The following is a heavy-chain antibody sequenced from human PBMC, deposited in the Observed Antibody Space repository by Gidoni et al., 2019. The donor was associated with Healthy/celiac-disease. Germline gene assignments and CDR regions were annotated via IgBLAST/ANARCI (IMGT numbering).Heavy chain of an antibody. CDR3: AIIRITMIVVDQYDAFDI. J-gene: IGHJ3*02. CDR2: ISYDGSNK. Sequence: QVQLVGSGGGVVQPGWSLRLSCAASAFTFSSYAMHWVRQAPGKGLEWVAVISYDGSNKYYADSVKGRFTISRDNSKNTLYLQMNSLRAEDTAVYYCAIIRITMIVVDQYDAFDIWGQGTMVTVSS. D-gene: IGHD3-22*01. V-gene: IGHV3-30*04. CDR1: AFTFSSYA.